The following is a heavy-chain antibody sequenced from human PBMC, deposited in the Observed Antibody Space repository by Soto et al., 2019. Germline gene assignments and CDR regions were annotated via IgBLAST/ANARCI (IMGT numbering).Heavy chain of an antibody. J-gene: IGHJ4*02. V-gene: IGHV3-33*01. CDR2: TRHDGSNT. D-gene: IGHD1-26*01. Sequence: QVQLVESGGGVVQPGRSLRLSCAASGFTFSGYGMHWVRQAPGKGLEWVAITRHDGSNTYYADSVRGRFTISRDNSKKTLYLQMDSLRAEDTVVYYCARDGVGATTFFGYFDYWGQGTLVTVSS. CDR3: ARDGVGATTFFGYFDY. CDR1: GFTFSGYG.